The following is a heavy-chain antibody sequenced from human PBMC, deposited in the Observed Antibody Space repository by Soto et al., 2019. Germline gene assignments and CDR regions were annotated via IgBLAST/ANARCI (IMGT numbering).Heavy chain of an antibody. Sequence: SETLSLTYAVYGGSFSGYYWSWIRQPPGKGLEWIGEINHSGSTNYNPSLKSRVTISVDTSKNQFSLKLSSVTAADTAVYYCARGGATVTTNLDYYYGMDVWGQGTTVTVSS. CDR2: INHSGST. CDR1: GGSFSGYY. J-gene: IGHJ6*02. D-gene: IGHD4-4*01. CDR3: ARGGATVTTNLDYYYGMDV. V-gene: IGHV4-34*01.